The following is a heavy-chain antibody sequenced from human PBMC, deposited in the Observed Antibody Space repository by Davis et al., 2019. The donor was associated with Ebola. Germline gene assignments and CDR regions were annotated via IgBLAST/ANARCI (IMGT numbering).Heavy chain of an antibody. CDR3: AQQKSEKYYDFWSGSDRVDYYYGMDV. Sequence: SGPTLVKPTQTLTLTCTFSGFSLGTRGMCVSWIRQPPGKALEWLARIDWDDDKYYSTSLKTRLTISKDTSKNQVVLTMTNMDPVDTATYYCAQQKSEKYYDFWSGSDRVDYYYGMDVWGQGTTVTVSS. CDR2: IDWDDDK. V-gene: IGHV2-70*11. J-gene: IGHJ6*02. D-gene: IGHD3-3*01. CDR1: GFSLGTRGMC.